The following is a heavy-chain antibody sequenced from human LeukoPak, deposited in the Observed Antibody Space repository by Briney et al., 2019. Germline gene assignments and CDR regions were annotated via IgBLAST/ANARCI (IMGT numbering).Heavy chain of an antibody. CDR3: ARDYGRSRDYGMDV. Sequence: GGSLRLSCAASGFTLSNYWMHWVRQAPGKELVWVSRINADGSSASYADSVKGRFTISRDNAKNTLYLQMNSLRAEDTAMYYCARDYGRSRDYGMDVWGQGTTVTVSS. D-gene: IGHD3-10*01. V-gene: IGHV3-74*01. CDR1: GFTLSNYW. CDR2: INADGSSA. J-gene: IGHJ6*02.